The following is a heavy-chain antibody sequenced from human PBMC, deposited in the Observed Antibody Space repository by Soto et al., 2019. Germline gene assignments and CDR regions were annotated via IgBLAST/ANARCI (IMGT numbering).Heavy chain of an antibody. CDR3: ARDSRFCPVY. Sequence: GASVKVSCKASGGTFSSYAVSWVRQAPGQGLEWMGGIIPIFGTANYAQKFQGRVTMTADESTSTAYMELSSLRSEDTAVYYCARDSRFCPVYWGQGTLVTVSS. V-gene: IGHV1-69*13. J-gene: IGHJ4*02. CDR2: IIPIFGTA. D-gene: IGHD3-10*01. CDR1: GGTFSSYA.